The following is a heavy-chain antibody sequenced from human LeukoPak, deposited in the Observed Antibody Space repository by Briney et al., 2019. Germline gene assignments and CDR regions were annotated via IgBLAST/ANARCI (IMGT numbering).Heavy chain of an antibody. J-gene: IGHJ4*02. CDR2: IYSGGST. CDR1: GFTVSSNY. V-gene: IGHV3-66*01. Sequence: GGSLRLSCAASGFTVSSNYMSWVRQAPGKGLEWVSVIYSGGSTYYADSVKGRFTISRDNSKNTLDLQMNSLRAEDTAVYYCARAHSSGWYYYDYWGQGTLVTVSS. D-gene: IGHD6-19*01. CDR3: ARAHSSGWYYYDY.